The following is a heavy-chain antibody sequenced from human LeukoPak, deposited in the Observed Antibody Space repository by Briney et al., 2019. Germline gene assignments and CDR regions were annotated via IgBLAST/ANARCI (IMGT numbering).Heavy chain of an antibody. CDR2: MNPNSGNT. D-gene: IGHD2-15*01. CDR1: GGTFSSYA. CDR3: AIYCSGGSCYSVT. Sequence: ASVKVSCKASGGTFSSYAISWVRQAPGQGLEWMGWMNPNSGNTGYAQKFQGRVTMTRNTSISTAYMELSSLRSEDTAVYYCAIYCSGGSCYSVTWGQGTLVTVSS. J-gene: IGHJ5*02. V-gene: IGHV1-8*02.